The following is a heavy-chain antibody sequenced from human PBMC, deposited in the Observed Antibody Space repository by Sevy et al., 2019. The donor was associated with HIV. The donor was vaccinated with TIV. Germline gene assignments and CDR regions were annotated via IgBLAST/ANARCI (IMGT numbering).Heavy chain of an antibody. CDR2: ISYEGTET. V-gene: IGHV3-30-3*01. CDR3: ARDGGYSIKWYPLY. J-gene: IGHJ4*01. CDR1: GFAFSSHA. D-gene: IGHD6-13*01. Sequence: GGSLRLSCAASGFAFSSHAMHWVRQAPGKGLEWVAVISYEGTETFYAASGEGGITISRDNCKNMLSMQINSLRPEDTAVYFCARDGGYSIKWYPLYWGQGTLVTVSS.